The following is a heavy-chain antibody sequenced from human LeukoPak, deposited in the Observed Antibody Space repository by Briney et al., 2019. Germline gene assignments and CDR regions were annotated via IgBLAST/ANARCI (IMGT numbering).Heavy chain of an antibody. V-gene: IGHV1-46*01. Sequence: ASVKASCKASGYTFSSYYIHWVRQASGQGLEWMGIIKPSGNITAYAQKFQGRVTMTRDMSTTTVFMELSSLISEDTAVYYCARDDIGVAGSYFDYWGQGTLVTVSS. CDR1: GYTFSSYY. J-gene: IGHJ4*02. CDR3: ARDDIGVAGSYFDY. CDR2: IKPSGNIT. D-gene: IGHD6-19*01.